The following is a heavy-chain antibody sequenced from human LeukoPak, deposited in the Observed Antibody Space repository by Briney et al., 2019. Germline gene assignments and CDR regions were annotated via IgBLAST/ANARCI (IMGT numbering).Heavy chain of an antibody. Sequence: ASVKVSCKASGYTFTSYDINWVRQATGQGLEWMGWMNPNSGNTGYAQKFQGRVTITRNTSISTAYMELSSLRSEDTAVYYCARGHLGWLLNTDYYFDYWGQGTLVTVSS. V-gene: IGHV1-8*03. CDR2: MNPNSGNT. CDR1: GYTFTSYD. J-gene: IGHJ4*02. D-gene: IGHD3-3*01. CDR3: ARGHLGWLLNTDYYFDY.